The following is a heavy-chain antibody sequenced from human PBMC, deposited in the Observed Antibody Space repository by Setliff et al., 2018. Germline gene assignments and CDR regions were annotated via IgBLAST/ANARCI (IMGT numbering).Heavy chain of an antibody. CDR2: ISGSGGSA. CDR3: ARLALTGYDSSGYYYALDYYYYMDV. D-gene: IGHD3-22*01. J-gene: IGHJ6*03. Sequence: LRLSCVASGFTISNYWMAWVRQAPGKGLEWVSGISGSGGSAYYADSVKGRFTISRDDSKNTLYLQMNSLRAEDTAVYYCARLALTGYDSSGYYYALDYYYYMDVWGKGTTVTVSS. V-gene: IGHV3-23*01. CDR1: GFTISNYW.